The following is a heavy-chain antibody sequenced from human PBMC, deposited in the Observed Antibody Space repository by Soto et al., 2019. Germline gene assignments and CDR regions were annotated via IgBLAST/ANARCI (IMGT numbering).Heavy chain of an antibody. CDR2: ISGSGGRS. V-gene: IGHV3-23*01. CDR1: GFTFSNYA. CDR3: AKAYFVWSSEQPYYFDY. D-gene: IGHD3-16*01. J-gene: IGHJ4*02. Sequence: EVQLLDSGGGLVQPGGSLRLSCAASGFTFSNYAMTWVRQGPGKGLVWVSGISGSGGRSYYADSVKGRFTSSRDNSKSTLYLPMNSLRAEDTAVYYCAKAYFVWSSEQPYYFDYWGQGTLVTVSS.